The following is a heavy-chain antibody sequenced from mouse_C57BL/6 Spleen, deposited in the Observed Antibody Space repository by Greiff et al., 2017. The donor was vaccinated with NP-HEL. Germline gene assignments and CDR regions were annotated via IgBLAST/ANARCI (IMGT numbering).Heavy chain of an antibody. J-gene: IGHJ4*01. CDR3: ARSVSITTSYYYAMDY. CDR2: IYPRSGNT. Sequence: VQLQQSGAELARPGASVKLSCKASGYTFTSYGISWVKQRTGQGLQWIGEIYPRSGNTYYNEKFKGKATLTADKSSSTAYMELRSLTSEDSAVYVCARSVSITTSYYYAMDYWGQGTSVTVSS. CDR1: GYTFTSYG. V-gene: IGHV1-81*01. D-gene: IGHD1-1*01.